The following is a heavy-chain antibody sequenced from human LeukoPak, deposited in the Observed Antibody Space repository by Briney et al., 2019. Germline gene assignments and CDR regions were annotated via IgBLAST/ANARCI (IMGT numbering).Heavy chain of an antibody. Sequence: GGSLSFSGAASGFTFSSFWLSWVRQAPGKGPEWVANINQDGSGKYFVDSVKGRFTISRDNAKNSLYLQMNSLRAEDTAVYYCARGVSGEPWGQGTLVTVSS. CDR3: ARGVSGEP. J-gene: IGHJ5*02. CDR2: INQDGSGK. V-gene: IGHV3-7*01. CDR1: GFTFSSFW. D-gene: IGHD1-14*01.